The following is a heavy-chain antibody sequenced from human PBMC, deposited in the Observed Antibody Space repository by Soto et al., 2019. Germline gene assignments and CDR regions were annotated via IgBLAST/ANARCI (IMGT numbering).Heavy chain of an antibody. CDR3: ARDLFLWKLERGYYYYYGMDV. V-gene: IGHV6-1*01. CDR2: TYYRSKWYN. D-gene: IGHD1-1*01. Sequence: PSQTLSLTCAISGDSVSSNRAAWNWIRQSPSRGLEWLGRTYYRSKWYNDYAVSVKSRITINPDTSKNQFSLQLNSVTPEDTAVYYCARDLFLWKLERGYYYYYGMDVWGQGTTVTVSS. CDR1: GDSVSSNRAA. J-gene: IGHJ6*02.